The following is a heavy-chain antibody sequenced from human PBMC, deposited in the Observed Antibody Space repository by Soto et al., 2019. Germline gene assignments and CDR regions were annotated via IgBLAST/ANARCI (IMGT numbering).Heavy chain of an antibody. CDR1: GLAFSAYG. CDR2: ISFDESNR. V-gene: IGHV3-30*18. Sequence: QVQLVESGGGVVQPGRSLRLSCAASGLAFSAYGMHWVRQAPGKGLEWVAVISFDESNRYYADSVKGRFTISRDNSNNTLYLQMNSLRAEDTAVYYCAKDQRRAHSSSFSWYFALWGRGTLVTVSS. D-gene: IGHD6-6*01. CDR3: AKDQRRAHSSSFSWYFAL. J-gene: IGHJ2*01.